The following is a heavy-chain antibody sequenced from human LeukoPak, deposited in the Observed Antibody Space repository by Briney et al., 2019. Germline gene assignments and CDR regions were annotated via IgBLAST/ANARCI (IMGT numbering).Heavy chain of an antibody. V-gene: IGHV3-30*18. CDR3: AKGTEYSSSWYRPAEYFQH. CDR2: ITYDGSEK. CDR1: GFTFRIYN. D-gene: IGHD6-13*01. Sequence: GRSLRLSCAASGFTFRIYNMHWVRQAPGKGLEWVAVITYDGSEKYYAESVKGRFTISRDNSKDTLYLQMNSLRAEDTAVYYCAKGTEYSSSWYRPAEYFQHWGQGTLVTVSS. J-gene: IGHJ1*01.